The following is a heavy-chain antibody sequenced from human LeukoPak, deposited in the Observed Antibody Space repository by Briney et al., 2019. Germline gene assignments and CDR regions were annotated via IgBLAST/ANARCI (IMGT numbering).Heavy chain of an antibody. V-gene: IGHV4-39*07. J-gene: IGHJ4*02. CDR1: GGSISSSSYY. CDR2: IYYSGST. Sequence: PSETLSLTCTVSGGSISSSSYYWGWIRQPPGKGLEWIGNIYYSGSTYYNPSLKSRVTISVDTSKNQFSLKLSSVTAADTAVYYCARGGGSGWVLYWGQGTLVTVSS. CDR3: ARGGGSGWVLY. D-gene: IGHD6-19*01.